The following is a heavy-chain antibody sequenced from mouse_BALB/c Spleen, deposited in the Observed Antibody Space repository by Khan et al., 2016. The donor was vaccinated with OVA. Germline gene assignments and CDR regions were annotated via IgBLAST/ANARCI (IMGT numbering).Heavy chain of an antibody. CDR2: ISYSGVT. CDR3: ARGNYYGYYFDY. J-gene: IGHJ2*01. D-gene: IGHD1-1*01. Sequence: VQLKQSGPGLVKPSQSLSLTCTVTGYSITSGYAWNWIRQFPGNKLEWMGYISYSGVTRYTPSLKSRISITRDTSKNQFFLQLTSVTTEDTATYYCARGNYYGYYFDYWGQGTTLTVSS. CDR1: GYSITSGYA. V-gene: IGHV3-2*02.